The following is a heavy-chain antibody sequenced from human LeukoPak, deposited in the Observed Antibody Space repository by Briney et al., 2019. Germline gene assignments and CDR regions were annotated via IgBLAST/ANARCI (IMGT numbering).Heavy chain of an antibody. CDR3: ARGSRLIYYYYYYGMDV. CDR1: XXXXSXXY. Sequence: EXLXLTCAXXXXXXSXXYWXXXRXXXXXXXXXXXXXNHSGSTNYNPSLKSRVTISVDTSKNQFSLKLSSVTAADTAVYYCARGSRLIYYYYYYGMDVWGQGTTVTVSS. J-gene: IGHJ6*02. V-gene: IGHV4-34*01. D-gene: IGHD3/OR15-3a*01. CDR2: XNHSGST.